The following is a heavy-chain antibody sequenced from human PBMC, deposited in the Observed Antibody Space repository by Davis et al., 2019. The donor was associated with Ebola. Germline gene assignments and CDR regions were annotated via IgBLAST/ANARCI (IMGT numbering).Heavy chain of an antibody. J-gene: IGHJ6*02. V-gene: IGHV4-34*01. CDR3: ARVGYHYGMDV. CDR1: GGSISSYY. CDR2: INHSGST. D-gene: IGHD6-13*01. Sequence: SETLSLTCTVSGGSISSYYWSWIRQPPGKGLEWIGEINHSGSTNYNPSLKSRVTISVDTSKNQFSLKLSSVTAADTAVYYCARVGYHYGMDVWGQGTTVTVSS.